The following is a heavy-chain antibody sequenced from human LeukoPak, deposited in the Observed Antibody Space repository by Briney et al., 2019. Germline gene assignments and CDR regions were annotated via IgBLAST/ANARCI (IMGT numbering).Heavy chain of an antibody. CDR1: GFTFDDYI. V-gene: IGHV3-43*01. D-gene: IGHD1-14*01. J-gene: IGHJ4*02. Sequence: GGSLRLSCAASGFTFDDYILHWVRQAPGKGLEWVSLITWDGANSYYADSVKGRFTISRDNSKNSLFLQMNSLRTEDTAFYYCAKGPDVDSWGQGTLVTVSA. CDR3: AKGPDVDS. CDR2: ITWDGANS.